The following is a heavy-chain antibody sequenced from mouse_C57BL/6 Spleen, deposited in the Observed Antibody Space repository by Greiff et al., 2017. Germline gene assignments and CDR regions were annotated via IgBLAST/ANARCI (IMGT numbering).Heavy chain of an antibody. D-gene: IGHD2-12*01. CDR3: TRLRQCYAMDY. CDR1: GYTFTDYE. J-gene: IGHJ4*01. V-gene: IGHV1-15*01. CDR2: IDPETGGT. Sequence: QVQLQQSGAELVRPGASVTLSCKASGYTFTDYEMHWVKQTPVHGLEWIGAIDPETGGTAYNQKFTGKAILTTDKSSSTAYMELHSLTSEDSAIYYCTRLRQCYAMDYWGQGTSVTVSS.